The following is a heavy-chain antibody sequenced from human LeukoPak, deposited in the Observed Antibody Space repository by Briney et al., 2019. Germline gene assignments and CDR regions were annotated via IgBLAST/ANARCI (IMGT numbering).Heavy chain of an antibody. D-gene: IGHD3-22*01. CDR2: INPNSGGT. CDR1: GYTLTGYY. CDR3: ARSRDYYDSSGYSDY. V-gene: IGHV1-2*02. J-gene: IGHJ4*02. Sequence: ASVKVSCKASGYTLTGYYMHWVRQAPGQGLEWMGWINPNSGGTNYAQKFQGRVTMTRDTSISTAYMELSRLRSDDTAVYYCARSRDYYDSSGYSDYWGQGTLVTVSS.